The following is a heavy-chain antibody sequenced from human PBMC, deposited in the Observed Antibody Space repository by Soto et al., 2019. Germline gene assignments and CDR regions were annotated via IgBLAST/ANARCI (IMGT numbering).Heavy chain of an antibody. CDR3: ARDGCGGDCYTGS. CDR1: GGTFSSYA. Sequence: SVKVSCKASGGTFSSYAISWVRQAPGQGLEWMGGIIPIFGTANYAQKFQGRVTITADKSTSTAYMELSSLRSEDTAVYYCARDGCGGDCYTGSWGQGTLVTVSS. CDR2: IIPIFGTA. V-gene: IGHV1-69*06. D-gene: IGHD2-21*02. J-gene: IGHJ5*02.